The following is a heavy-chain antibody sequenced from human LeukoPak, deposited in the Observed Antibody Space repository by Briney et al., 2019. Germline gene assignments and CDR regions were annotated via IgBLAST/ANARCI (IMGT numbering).Heavy chain of an antibody. CDR3: ARDGRDYYDSSGARNDY. CDR2: IIPILGIA. D-gene: IGHD3-22*01. V-gene: IGHV1-69*04. CDR1: GGTFSSYA. J-gene: IGHJ4*02. Sequence: SVKVSCKASGGTFSSYAISWVRQAPGQGLEWTGRIIPILGIANYAQKFQGRVTITADKSTSTAYMELSSLRSEDTAVYYCARDGRDYYDSSGARNDYWGQGTLVTVSS.